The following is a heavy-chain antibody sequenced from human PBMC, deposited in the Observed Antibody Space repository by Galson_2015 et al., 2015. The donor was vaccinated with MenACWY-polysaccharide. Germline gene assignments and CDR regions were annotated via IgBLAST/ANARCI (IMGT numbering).Heavy chain of an antibody. Sequence: SLRLSCAASGFTFSTYWVNWVRQAPGKGLEWVAIIKQDGSAIHYMDSVRGRFTISRDNAKNSLFLQMNSLRTEDTAVYYCAGGSGYLIDDWGQGTLVTVSS. J-gene: IGHJ4*02. CDR3: AGGSGYLIDD. D-gene: IGHD2-2*03. V-gene: IGHV3-7*03. CDR2: IKQDGSAI. CDR1: GFTFSTYW.